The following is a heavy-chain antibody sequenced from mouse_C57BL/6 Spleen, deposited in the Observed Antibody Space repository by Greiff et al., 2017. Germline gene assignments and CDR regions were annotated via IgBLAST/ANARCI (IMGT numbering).Heavy chain of an antibody. Sequence: VQLQQSGPELVKPGASVKISCKASGYAFSSSWMNWVKQRPGKGLEWIGRIYPGDGDTNYNGKFKGKATLTADKSSSTAYMQLSSLTSEDSAVYFCARDGTTVVAPFAYWGQGTLVTVSA. CDR3: ARDGTTVVAPFAY. V-gene: IGHV1-82*01. CDR1: GYAFSSSW. J-gene: IGHJ3*01. D-gene: IGHD1-1*01. CDR2: IYPGDGDT.